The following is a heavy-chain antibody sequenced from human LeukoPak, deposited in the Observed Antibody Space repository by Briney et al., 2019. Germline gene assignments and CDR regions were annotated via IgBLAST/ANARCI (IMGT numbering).Heavy chain of an antibody. Sequence: SVKVSCKASGGTFSSYAISWVRQAPGQGLEWMGRIIPIFGTANYAQKFQGRVTITRNTSISTAYMELSSLRSEDTAVYYCARGEGYCSGGSCRVNYYYYYYMDVWGKGTTVTVSS. CDR2: IIPIFGTA. CDR3: ARGEGYCSGGSCRVNYYYYYYMDV. D-gene: IGHD2-15*01. J-gene: IGHJ6*03. V-gene: IGHV1-69*05. CDR1: GGTFSSYA.